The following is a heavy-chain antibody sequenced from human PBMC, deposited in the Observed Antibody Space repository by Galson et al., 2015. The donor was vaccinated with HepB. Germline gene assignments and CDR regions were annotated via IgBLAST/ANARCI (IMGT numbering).Heavy chain of an antibody. D-gene: IGHD3-22*01. CDR3: AKLDSSGCS. CDR2: IWYDGKDQ. CDR1: GFIFRNYG. Sequence: SLRLSCAISGFIFRNYGMHWVRQAPGKGLEWVAVIWYDGKDQKYADSVRGRFTISRDNSRNTLYLQMSSLRVEDTALYYCAKLDSSGCSWGQGTLATVSS. V-gene: IGHV3-33*06. J-gene: IGHJ4*02.